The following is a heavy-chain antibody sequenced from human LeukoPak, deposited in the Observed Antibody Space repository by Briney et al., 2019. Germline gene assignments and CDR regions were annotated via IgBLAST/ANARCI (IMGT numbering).Heavy chain of an antibody. D-gene: IGHD6-19*01. CDR1: GFTFSSYE. Sequence: GGSLRLSCAASGFTFSSYEMNWVRQAPGKELEWVSYISSSGSTIYYADSVKGRFTISRDNAKNSLYLQMNSLRAEDTAVYYCARARIAVAGLDYWGQGTLVTVSS. CDR3: ARARIAVAGLDY. J-gene: IGHJ4*02. V-gene: IGHV3-48*03. CDR2: ISSSGSTI.